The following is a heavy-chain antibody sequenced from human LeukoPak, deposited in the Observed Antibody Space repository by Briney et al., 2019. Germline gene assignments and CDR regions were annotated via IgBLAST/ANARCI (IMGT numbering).Heavy chain of an antibody. CDR3: ARLRPEGAAGSPDY. Sequence: PSETLSLTCTVSGGSISSSSYYWGWIRQPPGKGLEGIGSIFDTGSTYYNPSLKSRVTICVDTSKNQFSMKLSSVTAADTAVYYCARLRPEGAAGSPDYWGQGTLVTVSS. CDR1: GGSISSSSYY. CDR2: IFDTGST. D-gene: IGHD6-13*01. V-gene: IGHV4-39*01. J-gene: IGHJ4*02.